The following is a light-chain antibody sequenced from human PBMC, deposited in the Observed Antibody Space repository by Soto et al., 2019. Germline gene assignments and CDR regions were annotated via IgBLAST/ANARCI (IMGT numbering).Light chain of an antibody. CDR3: SSYGGSNTVV. V-gene: IGLV2-8*01. J-gene: IGLJ2*01. CDR2: EVS. Sequence: QSVLAQPPSASGSPGQSVTMSCTGSSSDVGGYNYVSWYQQHPGKAPKLMIYEVSKRPSGVPDRLSGSKSGNTASLTVSGLQAEDEADYYCSSYGGSNTVVFGGGTKVTVL. CDR1: SSDVGGYNY.